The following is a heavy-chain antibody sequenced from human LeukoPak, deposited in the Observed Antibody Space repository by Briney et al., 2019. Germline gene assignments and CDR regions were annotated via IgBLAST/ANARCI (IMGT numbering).Heavy chain of an antibody. Sequence: PGGSLRLSCTASGFTFDDYAIHWVRQAPGKGLEWVSGISWNSGSIGYADSVKGRFTISRDNATNSLYLQMNSLIAEDTALYYCAKDRTVYDSSGLDYWGQGTLVTVSS. J-gene: IGHJ4*02. CDR1: GFTFDDYA. CDR2: ISWNSGSI. V-gene: IGHV3-9*01. D-gene: IGHD3-22*01. CDR3: AKDRTVYDSSGLDY.